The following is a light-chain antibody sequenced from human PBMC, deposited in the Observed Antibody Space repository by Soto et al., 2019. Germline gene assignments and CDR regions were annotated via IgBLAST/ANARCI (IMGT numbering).Light chain of an antibody. J-gene: IGKJ3*01. CDR2: DTS. CDR1: QSVDTY. Sequence: IPLTQSPAILSLSPGERATLSCTASQSVDTYIAWYQQRPGQPPRLLIHDTSHRASGVPARFRGSGSGTDFALTITSLEPEDSGVYFCQQRRNWVSFGPGTRL. CDR3: QQRRNWVS. V-gene: IGKV3-11*01.